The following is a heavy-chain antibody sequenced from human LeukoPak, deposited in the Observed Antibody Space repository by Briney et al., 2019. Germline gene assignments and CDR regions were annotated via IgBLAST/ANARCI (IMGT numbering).Heavy chain of an antibody. Sequence: SETLSLTCTVSGGSISSYYWSWIRQPPGKGLEWIGYIYYSGSTNYNPSLKRRGTISVDTSNNQFSLKLSSVTAADTAVYYCARQKYGDYPDYWGQGTLVTVSS. CDR1: GGSISSYY. CDR3: ARQKYGDYPDY. V-gene: IGHV4-59*08. J-gene: IGHJ4*02. CDR2: IYYSGST. D-gene: IGHD4-17*01.